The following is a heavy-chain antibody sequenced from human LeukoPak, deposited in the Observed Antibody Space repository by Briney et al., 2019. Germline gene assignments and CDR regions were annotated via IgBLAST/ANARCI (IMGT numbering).Heavy chain of an antibody. CDR2: ISSSGSTI. J-gene: IGHJ6*03. Sequence: GGSLRLSCAAYGFTFSDYYMSWIRQAPGKGLEWVSYISSSGSTIYYADSVKGRFTISRDNAKNSLYLQMNSLRAEDTAVYYCARVYYDFWSGYLYYMDVWGKGTTVTVSS. V-gene: IGHV3-11*01. D-gene: IGHD3-3*01. CDR1: GFTFSDYY. CDR3: ARVYYDFWSGYLYYMDV.